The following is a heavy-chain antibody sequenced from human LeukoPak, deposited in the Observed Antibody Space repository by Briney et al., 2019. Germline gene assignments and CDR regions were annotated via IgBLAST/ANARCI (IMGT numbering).Heavy chain of an antibody. Sequence: SVKVSCKASGGTFSSYAISWVRQAPGQGLEWMGGIIPIFGTATYAQKFQGRVTITADESTSTAYMEVSSLTSDDTAVFYCARGRGTTVTTSVLFDYWGQGTLVTVSS. J-gene: IGHJ4*02. D-gene: IGHD4-17*01. V-gene: IGHV1-69*13. CDR1: GGTFSSYA. CDR2: IIPIFGTA. CDR3: ARGRGTTVTTSVLFDY.